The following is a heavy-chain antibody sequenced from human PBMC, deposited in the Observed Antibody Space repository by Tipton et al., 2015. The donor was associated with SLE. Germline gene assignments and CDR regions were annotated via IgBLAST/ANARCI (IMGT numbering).Heavy chain of an antibody. CDR2: IYHIGST. CDR1: GYSISSGYY. Sequence: TLSLTCTVSGYSISSGYYWGWIRQPPGKGLEWIGSIYHIGSTYYNPSLTSQVTISVDTSKNQFSLRLTSVTAADTAVYYCALQFDSTGYYWFWGQGTLVTVSS. CDR3: ALQFDSTGYYWF. J-gene: IGHJ4*02. V-gene: IGHV4-38-2*02. D-gene: IGHD3-22*01.